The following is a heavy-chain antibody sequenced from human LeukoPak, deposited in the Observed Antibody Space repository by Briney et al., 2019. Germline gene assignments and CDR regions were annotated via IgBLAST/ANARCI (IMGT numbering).Heavy chain of an antibody. V-gene: IGHV1-2*02. Sequence: ASVKVSCKASGYTFTAYYMHWVRQAPGQGLEWMGWVDPNSGATDSAQKFQGRVTVTRDTSINTVYMELSRLTSDDTAVYYCARGRASLTAWFVPWGQGTLVTVSS. CDR3: ARGRASLTAWFVP. D-gene: IGHD1-20*01. J-gene: IGHJ5*02. CDR2: VDPNSGAT. CDR1: GYTFTAYY.